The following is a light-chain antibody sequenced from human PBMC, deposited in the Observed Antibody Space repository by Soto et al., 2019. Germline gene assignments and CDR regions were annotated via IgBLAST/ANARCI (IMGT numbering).Light chain of an antibody. V-gene: IGKV1-5*03. CDR2: KTD. J-gene: IGKJ4*01. CDR1: QSFRTW. CDR3: QQYNSNPLT. Sequence: DIQMTQSPSTLSASVGDRVTITCRASQSFRTWLAWYQQKPGKAPNLLIYKTDILESGHPSRFSGSGSGTEFTLTISSLQPADFATYYCQQYNSNPLTFGGGTKVDIK.